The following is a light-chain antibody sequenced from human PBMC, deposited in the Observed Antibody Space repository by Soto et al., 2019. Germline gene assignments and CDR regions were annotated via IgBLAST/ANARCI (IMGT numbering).Light chain of an antibody. CDR2: ATS. J-gene: IGKJ5*01. CDR3: QQRYNWPVT. V-gene: IGKV3D-20*02. Sequence: IVLTQSPATLSVSPGERATLSCRTSQSVRSSYLAWYQQKPGQAPRLLIYATSNRATGIPARFSGSGSGTDFTLTISSLEPEDFSVYYCQQRYNWPVTFGQGTRLEIK. CDR1: QSVRSSY.